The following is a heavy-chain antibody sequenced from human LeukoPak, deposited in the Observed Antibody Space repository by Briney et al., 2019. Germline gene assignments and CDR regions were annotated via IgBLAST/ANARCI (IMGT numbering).Heavy chain of an antibody. Sequence: GGSLRLSCAASGFTFSSYWMSWVRQAPGKGLEWVANIKQDGSEKYYVDSMKGRFTISRDNAKNSLYLQMNSLRAEDTAVYYCAKDNSGAAALPSDYWGQGTLVTVSS. V-gene: IGHV3-7*03. D-gene: IGHD6-13*01. CDR2: IKQDGSEK. CDR3: AKDNSGAAALPSDY. CDR1: GFTFSSYW. J-gene: IGHJ4*02.